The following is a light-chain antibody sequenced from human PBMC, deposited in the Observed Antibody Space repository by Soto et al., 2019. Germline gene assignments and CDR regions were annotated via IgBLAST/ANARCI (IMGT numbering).Light chain of an antibody. V-gene: IGLV1-40*01. Sequence: QSVLTQAPSVSGAPWERVTISCAGSRSKIGASYDVHWYQQLQGTAPKVVLYGSGNRPSRVPDRFPGSKSGASASLAIAGLQAEDEPDYLGHSDGSRLSGWAFGKGTK. J-gene: IGLJ6*01. CDR3: HSDGSRLSGWA. CDR1: RSKIGASYD. CDR2: GSG.